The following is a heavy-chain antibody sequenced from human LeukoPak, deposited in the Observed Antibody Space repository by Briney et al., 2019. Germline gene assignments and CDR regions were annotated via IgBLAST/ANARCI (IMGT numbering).Heavy chain of an antibody. CDR2: INPSGGST. CDR3: ASLLTVNYDILTDYYYYYGMDV. V-gene: IGHV1-46*01. J-gene: IGHJ6*02. CDR1: GYTFTSYY. Sequence: ASVKVSCKASGYTFTSYYMHWVRQAPGQGLEWMGIINPSGGSTSYQGRVTMTRDTSTSTVYMELSSLRAEDTTVYYCASLLTVNYDILTDYYYYYGMDVWGQGTTVTVSS. D-gene: IGHD3-9*01.